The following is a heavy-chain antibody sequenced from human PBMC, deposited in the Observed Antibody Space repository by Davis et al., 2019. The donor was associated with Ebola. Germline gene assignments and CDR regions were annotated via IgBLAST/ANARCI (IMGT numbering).Heavy chain of an antibody. CDR2: INPNTGRT. CDR1: GYTFTSHY. CDR3: ASGLTYASYTFEL. Sequence: ASVTVSCKASGYTFTSHYISWVRQAPGQGPEWMGIINPNTGRTTYAQKFQGRFTVTRDTSTSTAYMELITLRSEDTALYYCASGLTYASYTFELWGQGTMVTVSS. J-gene: IGHJ3*01. V-gene: IGHV1-46*01. D-gene: IGHD1-14*01.